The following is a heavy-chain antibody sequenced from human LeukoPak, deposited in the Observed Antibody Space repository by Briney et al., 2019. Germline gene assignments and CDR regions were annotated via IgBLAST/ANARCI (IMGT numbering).Heavy chain of an antibody. D-gene: IGHD6-19*01. Sequence: GGSLRLSCAASGFTFSRYSMHWVRQAPGKGLVWVSHIHSDGSSTSYADSVKGRFTISRDNSKSTLYLEMNSLRAEDTAIYYCAKNPLVSGTIYFDSWGQGTLLTVSS. V-gene: IGHV3-74*01. CDR1: GFTFSRYS. CDR2: IHSDGSST. J-gene: IGHJ4*02. CDR3: AKNPLVSGTIYFDS.